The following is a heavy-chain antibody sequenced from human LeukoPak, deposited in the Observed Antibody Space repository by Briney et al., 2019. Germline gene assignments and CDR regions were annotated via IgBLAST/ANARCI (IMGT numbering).Heavy chain of an antibody. J-gene: IGHJ1*01. Sequence: PSETLSLTCTVSGGSISSYYWSWIRQPPGKGLEGIGYIYYSGSTNYNPSLKSRVTISVHTSKNQFSLKLSSVTAADTAVYYCTRVPGKDAEYFQHWGQGTLVTVSS. CDR1: GGSISSYY. CDR3: TRVPGKDAEYFQH. D-gene: IGHD4-23*01. CDR2: IYYSGST. V-gene: IGHV4-59*01.